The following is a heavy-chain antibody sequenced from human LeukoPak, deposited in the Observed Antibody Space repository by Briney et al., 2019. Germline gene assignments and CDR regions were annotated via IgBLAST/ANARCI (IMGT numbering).Heavy chain of an antibody. J-gene: IGHJ3*02. CDR2: IYYSGST. D-gene: IGHD2-8*01. CDR3: ARVPEMGAFDI. CDR1: GGPISSGDYY. Sequence: PSETLSLTCTVSGGPISSGDYYWSWIPQPPGKGLEWIGYIYYSGSTYYNPSLKSRVTISVDTSKNQFSLKLSSVTAADTAVYYCARVPEMGAFDIWGQGTMVTVSS. V-gene: IGHV4-30-4*08.